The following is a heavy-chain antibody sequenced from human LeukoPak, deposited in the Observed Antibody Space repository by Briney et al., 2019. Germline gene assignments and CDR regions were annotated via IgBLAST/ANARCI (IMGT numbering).Heavy chain of an antibody. V-gene: IGHV3-7*01. CDR2: INQDGSAR. Sequence: GGSLGLSCVGSGFTFSSYWMNWVRQAPGKGLEWVANINQDGSARYYVDSVKGRFTISRDNAKNSVFLQMNSLRAEDTAVYYCARSMDVWGQGTTVTVSS. CDR3: ARSMDV. J-gene: IGHJ6*02. CDR1: GFTFSSYW.